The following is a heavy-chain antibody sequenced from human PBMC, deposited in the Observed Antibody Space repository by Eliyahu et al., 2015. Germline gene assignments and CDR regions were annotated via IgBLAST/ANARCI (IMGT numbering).Heavy chain of an antibody. V-gene: IGHV3-30*02. CDR1: GFTFSGYA. J-gene: IGHJ4*02. D-gene: IGHD1-1*01. Sequence: QVQLVESGGGVVQPGGSLXXSCXAXGFTFSGYAMPWVRQAPGKGVEWVAVIRFDGENKYYADSVKGRFTISRDNSKNMLYLHMNSLRAEDTALYYCARDFHNVALDYWGQGTLVSVSS. CDR3: ARDFHNVALDY. CDR2: IRFDGENK.